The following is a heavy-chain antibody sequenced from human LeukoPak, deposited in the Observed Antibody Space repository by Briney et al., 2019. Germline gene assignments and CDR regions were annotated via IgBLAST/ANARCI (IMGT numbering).Heavy chain of an antibody. CDR1: GDSFSSHY. J-gene: IGHJ4*02. D-gene: IGHD3-3*01. CDR2: VYYSGTT. Sequence: SETLSLACTVSGDSFSSHYWSWIRQPPGKGLEWIGYVYYSGTTNYNPSLKSRVTISVDTSKNQASLKLSSVTAADTAVYYCARDADFWKFDYWGQGILVTVSS. CDR3: ARDADFWKFDY. V-gene: IGHV4-59*11.